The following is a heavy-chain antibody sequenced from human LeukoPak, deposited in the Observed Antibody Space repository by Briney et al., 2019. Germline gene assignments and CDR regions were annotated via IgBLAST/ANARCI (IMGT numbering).Heavy chain of an antibody. CDR2: IRYSGRT. J-gene: IGHJ4*02. V-gene: IGHV4-59*01. CDR3: ARIPDVSGWPFDY. D-gene: IGHD6-19*01. Sequence: SETLSLTCTASDGSINSDFWTWIRQPPGKGLEWIGDIRYSGRTSYNPSLKSRVTISIDTSKNLFSLKLRSVTTADTAIYYCARIPDVSGWPFDYWGQGTLVTVSS. CDR1: DGSINSDF.